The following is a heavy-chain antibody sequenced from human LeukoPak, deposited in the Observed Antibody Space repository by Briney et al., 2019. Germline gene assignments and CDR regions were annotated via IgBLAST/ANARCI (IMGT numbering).Heavy chain of an antibody. J-gene: IGHJ6*02. CDR2: ISTSSSYT. V-gene: IGHV3-11*03. Sequence: GGPLRLPCAPSGLTFSDYYMTGIRQAPGKGLEWVSHISTSSSYTNYADSVKGRFTISRDNAKNSLYLQMNSLRAEDTDVYYCARQKNGYYYYVGVDVWGQGTTVTVSS. CDR1: GLTFSDYY. CDR3: ARQKNGYYYYVGVDV. D-gene: IGHD2-8*01.